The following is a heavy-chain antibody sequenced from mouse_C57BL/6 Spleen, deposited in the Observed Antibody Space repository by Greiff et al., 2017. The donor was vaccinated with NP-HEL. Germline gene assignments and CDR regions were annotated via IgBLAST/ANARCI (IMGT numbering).Heavy chain of an antibody. J-gene: IGHJ4*01. CDR1: GFTFSDYY. Sequence: EVKLVESGGGLVQPGGSLKLSCAASGFTFSDYYMYWVRQTPEKRLEWVAYISNGGGSTYYPDTVKGRFTISRDNAKNTLYLQMSRLKSEDTAMYYCERQVGQDYAKDYWGKGTTVTVSS. V-gene: IGHV5-12*01. CDR2: ISNGGGST. CDR3: ERQVGQDYAKDY. D-gene: IGHD3-3*01.